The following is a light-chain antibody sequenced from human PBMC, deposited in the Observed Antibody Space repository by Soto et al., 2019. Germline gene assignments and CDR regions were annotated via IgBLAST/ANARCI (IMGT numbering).Light chain of an antibody. V-gene: IGKV2-28*01. Sequence: DIVMTQSPLSLPVTPGEPASISCRSSQSLLHSNGYNYLDWYLQKPGQSPQLLIYLGSNRATGGPNRFSSSRSGTNFIQKNSRVVAEDVGLYYCMQALQTPWAVSQGTKVAIK. CDR1: QSLLHSNGYNY. CDR3: MQALQTPWA. CDR2: LGS. J-gene: IGKJ1*01.